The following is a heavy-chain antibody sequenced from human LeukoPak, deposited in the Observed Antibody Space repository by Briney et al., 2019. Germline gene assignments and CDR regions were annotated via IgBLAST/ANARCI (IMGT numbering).Heavy chain of an antibody. CDR2: IIPSFDTA. Sequence: SVKVSCKASGGTCSSYAISWVRQAPGQGLEWMGGIIPSFDTANYAQKFQGRVTITTDGSTTTAYMELSSLRSEDTAVYYWARDDYYYDSSGYYYGYYFDYWGQGTLVTVSS. V-gene: IGHV1-69*05. D-gene: IGHD3-22*01. CDR1: GGTCSSYA. CDR3: ARDDYYYDSSGYYYGYYFDY. J-gene: IGHJ4*02.